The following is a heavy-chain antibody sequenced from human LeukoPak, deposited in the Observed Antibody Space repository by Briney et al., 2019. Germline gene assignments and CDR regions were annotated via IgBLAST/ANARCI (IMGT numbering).Heavy chain of an antibody. CDR3: ARDPATSAFDI. J-gene: IGHJ3*02. Sequence: SETLSLTCTVSGGSISSSSYYWGWIRQPPGKGLEWIGEINHSGSTNYNPSLKSRVTISVDTSKNQFSLKLSSVTAADTAVYYCARDPATSAFDIWGQGTMVTVSS. V-gene: IGHV4-39*07. CDR2: INHSGST. CDR1: GGSISSSSYY.